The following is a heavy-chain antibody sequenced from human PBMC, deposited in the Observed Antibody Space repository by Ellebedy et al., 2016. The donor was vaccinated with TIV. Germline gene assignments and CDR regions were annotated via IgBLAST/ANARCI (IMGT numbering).Heavy chain of an antibody. V-gene: IGHV3-66*01. CDR2: LYPDAKT. CDR1: GIILSDYF. CDR3: ARDHGGSGDFGDNWFDP. D-gene: IGHD3-3*01. Sequence: GESLKISCEASGIILSDYFLNWVPPAPGKGLEWVSVLYPDAKTNYTDSVNGRFIVSRDNSKNTLYLQLNSLRAEDTAVYYCARDHGGSGDFGDNWFDPWGQGTLVTVSS. J-gene: IGHJ5*02.